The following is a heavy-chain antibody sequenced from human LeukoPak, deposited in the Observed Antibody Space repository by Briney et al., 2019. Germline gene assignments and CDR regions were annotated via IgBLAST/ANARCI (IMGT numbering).Heavy chain of an antibody. Sequence: ASVEVSCKASGYTFTSYDINWVRQATGQGLEWMGWMNPNSGNTGYAQKFQGRVTMTRNTSISTAYMELSSLRSEDTAVYYCARGEVYYYDSSGNTLDYWGQGTLVTVSS. J-gene: IGHJ4*02. V-gene: IGHV1-8*01. D-gene: IGHD3-22*01. CDR2: MNPNSGNT. CDR3: ARGEVYYYDSSGNTLDY. CDR1: GYTFTSYD.